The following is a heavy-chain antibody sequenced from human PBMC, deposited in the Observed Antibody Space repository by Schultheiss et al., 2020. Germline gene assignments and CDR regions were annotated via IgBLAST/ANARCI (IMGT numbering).Heavy chain of an antibody. CDR3: ARGGLGYDILTGYHSNWFDP. V-gene: IGHV4-39*07. Sequence: SETLSLTCTVSGGSISSSSYYWGWIRQPPGKGLEWIGSIYYSGSTNYNPSLKSRVTISVDTSKNQFSLKLSSVTAADTAVYYCARGGLGYDILTGYHSNWFDPWGQGTLVTVSS. CDR2: IYYSGST. J-gene: IGHJ5*02. CDR1: GGSISSSSYY. D-gene: IGHD3-9*01.